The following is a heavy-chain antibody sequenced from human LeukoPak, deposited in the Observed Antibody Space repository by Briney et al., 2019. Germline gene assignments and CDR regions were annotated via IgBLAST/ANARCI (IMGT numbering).Heavy chain of an antibody. J-gene: IGHJ4*02. CDR3: AIFLRGVFGELLGHFDY. V-gene: IGHV5-51*01. CDR1: GYSFTSYW. CDR2: IYPGDSDT. Sequence: GESLKISCKGSGYSFTSYWIGWVRQMPGKGLEWMGIIYPGDSDTRYSPSFQGQVTISADKSISTAYLQWSSLEASDTAMYYCAIFLRGVFGELLGHFDYWGQGTLVTVSS. D-gene: IGHD3-10*02.